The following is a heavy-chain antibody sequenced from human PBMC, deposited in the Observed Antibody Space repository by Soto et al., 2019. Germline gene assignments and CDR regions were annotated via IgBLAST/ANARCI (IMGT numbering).Heavy chain of an antibody. CDR3: ARDWRSDFWSVGARGYYYYYGMDV. V-gene: IGHV4-31*01. CDR2: IYYSGST. J-gene: IGHJ6*02. D-gene: IGHD3-3*01. Sequence: QVQLQESGPGLVKPSQTLSLTCTVSGGSISSGGYYWSWIRQHPGKGLEWIGYIYYSGSTYYNPSLKSQVTIAVDTSKNLFSLKLSSVTAADTAVYYCARDWRSDFWSVGARGYYYYYGMDVWGQGTTVTVSS. CDR1: GGSISSGGYY.